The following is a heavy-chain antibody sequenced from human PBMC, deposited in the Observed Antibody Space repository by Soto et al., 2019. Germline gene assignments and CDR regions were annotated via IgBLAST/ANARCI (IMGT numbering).Heavy chain of an antibody. Sequence: PSETLSLTCTVSGGSISSYYLSWIRQPPGKGLEWIGCIYYSGSTNYNPSLKSRVTISVDTSKNQFSLKLSSVTAADTAVYYCARRGIVGATAYYYYYYGMDVWGQGTTVTVSS. CDR2: IYYSGST. CDR3: ARRGIVGATAYYYYYYGMDV. D-gene: IGHD1-26*01. J-gene: IGHJ6*02. CDR1: GGSISSYY. V-gene: IGHV4-59*08.